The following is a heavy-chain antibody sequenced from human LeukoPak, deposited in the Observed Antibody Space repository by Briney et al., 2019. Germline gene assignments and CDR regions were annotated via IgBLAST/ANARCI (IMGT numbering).Heavy chain of an antibody. Sequence: PGGSLRLSCAASGFTFSDYYMSWIRQAPGKGLEWVSYISSSGSTIYYADSVKGRFTISRDNAKNSLYLQMNSLRAGDTAVYYCARDLGYDILTGYHIPYYFDYWGQGTLVTVSS. CDR1: GFTFSDYY. D-gene: IGHD3-9*01. CDR2: ISSSGSTI. CDR3: ARDLGYDILTGYHIPYYFDY. J-gene: IGHJ4*02. V-gene: IGHV3-11*04.